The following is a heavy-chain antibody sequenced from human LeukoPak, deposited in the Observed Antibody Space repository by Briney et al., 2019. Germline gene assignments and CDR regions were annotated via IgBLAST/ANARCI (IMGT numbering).Heavy chain of an antibody. J-gene: IGHJ3*02. Sequence: GGSLRLSCAASGFTFSSYLMHWVRQAPGKGRVCVSRINNDGSSTSYADSVKGRFTISRDNAKNTLYLQMNSLRAEDTAVYYCARGNYHAFDIWGQGTMVTVSS. CDR3: ARGNYHAFDI. CDR1: GFTFSSYL. CDR2: INNDGSST. V-gene: IGHV3-74*01. D-gene: IGHD3-22*01.